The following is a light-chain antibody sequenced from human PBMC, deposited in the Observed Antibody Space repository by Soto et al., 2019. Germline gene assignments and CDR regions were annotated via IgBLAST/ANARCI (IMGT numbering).Light chain of an antibody. Sequence: EIVLTQSPGTLSLSPGERATLSCRAGQSVTSIYLAWYQQRPGQAPRLLIYGASSRATGIPDRFSGSGSGTDFTLTISRLEPEDFAVYYCQQYGSSPWTFGQGTKVDIK. CDR3: QQYGSSPWT. CDR2: GAS. J-gene: IGKJ1*01. CDR1: QSVTSIY. V-gene: IGKV3-20*01.